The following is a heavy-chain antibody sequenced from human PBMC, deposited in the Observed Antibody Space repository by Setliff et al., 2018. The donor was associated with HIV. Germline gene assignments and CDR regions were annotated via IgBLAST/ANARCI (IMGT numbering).Heavy chain of an antibody. CDR3: ARDLHWAFDY. CDR1: GFIFSDYS. D-gene: IGHD7-27*01. CDR2: ISSSTYI. J-gene: IGHJ4*02. Sequence: PGGSLRLSCAASGFIFSDYSMNWVRQAPGKGLEWVSSISSSTYIYYADSVKGRFTISRDNAKNSLYLQMNSLRAEDTAVYYCARDLHWAFDYWGQGTLVTVSS. V-gene: IGHV3-21*01.